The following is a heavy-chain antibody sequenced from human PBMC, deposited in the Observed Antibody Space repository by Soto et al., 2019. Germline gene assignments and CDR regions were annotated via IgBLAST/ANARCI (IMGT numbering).Heavy chain of an antibody. CDR1: GGPLSSYY. CDR2: VYFSGNT. D-gene: IGHD6-25*01. V-gene: IGHV4-59*01. Sequence: SETLSLTCTVSGGPLSSYYWTWIRQSPGKGLEWIGYVYFSGNTNYNPSLKSRVTISIDTSKNQFSLRLASVTAADTAFYYCGSVRPSGYVLSWGQGTLVTVSS. J-gene: IGHJ5*02. CDR3: GSVRPSGYVLS.